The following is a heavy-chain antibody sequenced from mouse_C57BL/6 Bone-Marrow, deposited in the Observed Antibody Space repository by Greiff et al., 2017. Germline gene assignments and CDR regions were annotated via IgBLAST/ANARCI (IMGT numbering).Heavy chain of an antibody. Sequence: VQLQQSGAELVKPGASVKMSCKASGYTFTTYPIEWMKQNHGKSLEWIGNFHPYNDDTKYNEKFKGKATLTVEKSSSTVYFELSRLTSDDSAVYYCARLNYYGSSYDYAMDYWGQGTSVTVSS. D-gene: IGHD1-1*01. J-gene: IGHJ4*01. V-gene: IGHV1-47*01. CDR2: FHPYNDDT. CDR3: ARLNYYGSSYDYAMDY. CDR1: GYTFTTYP.